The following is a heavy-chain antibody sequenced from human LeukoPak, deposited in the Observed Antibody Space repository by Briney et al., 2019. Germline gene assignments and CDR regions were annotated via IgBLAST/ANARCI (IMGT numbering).Heavy chain of an antibody. D-gene: IGHD5-18*01. CDR2: IIPIFGTA. J-gene: IGHJ3*02. V-gene: IGHV1-69*13. CDR3: ARDVGYRYAQMFFDI. CDR1: GGTFSSYA. Sequence: ASVKVSCKASGGTFSSYAISWVRQAPGQGLEWMGGIIPIFGTANYAQKFQGRVTITADESTSTAYMELSSLRSEDTAMYYCARDVGYRYAQMFFDIWGQGTMVTVSS.